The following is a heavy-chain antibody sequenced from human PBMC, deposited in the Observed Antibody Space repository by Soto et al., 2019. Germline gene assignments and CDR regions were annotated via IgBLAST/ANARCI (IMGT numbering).Heavy chain of an antibody. V-gene: IGHV3-7*01. Sequence: PGGSLRLSCAASGFTFSSYGMHWVRQAPGKGLEWVANIKQDGSEKYYVDSVKGRFTISRDNAKNSLYLQMNSLRAEDTAVYYCARETVAGLVPWGQGTLVTVSS. J-gene: IGHJ4*02. CDR3: ARETVAGLVP. D-gene: IGHD6-19*01. CDR2: IKQDGSEK. CDR1: GFTFSSYG.